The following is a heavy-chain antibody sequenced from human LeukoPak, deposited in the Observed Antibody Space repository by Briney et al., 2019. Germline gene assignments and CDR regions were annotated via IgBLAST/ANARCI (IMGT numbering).Heavy chain of an antibody. Sequence: SETLSLTCTVSGGSISSYYWSWIRQPPGKGLEWIGYIYYSGSTNYNPSLKSRVTLSVDTSKNQFSLKLSSVTAADTAVYYCARTDYYGSGSYHPWWFDPWGQGTLVTVSS. CDR3: ARTDYYGSGSYHPWWFDP. CDR2: IYYSGST. V-gene: IGHV4-59*01. CDR1: GGSISSYY. J-gene: IGHJ5*02. D-gene: IGHD3-10*01.